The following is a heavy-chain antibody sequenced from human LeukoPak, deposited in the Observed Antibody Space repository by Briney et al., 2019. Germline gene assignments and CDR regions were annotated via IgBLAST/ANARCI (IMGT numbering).Heavy chain of an antibody. CDR1: GYSISSGYY. CDR3: ARANTEKYFQH. CDR2: IYHSGST. D-gene: IGHD1-14*01. Sequence: SETLSLTCAVSGYSISSGYYWGWIRQPPGKGLEWIGSIYHSGSTYYNPSLRSRVTISVDTPKNQFSLKLSSVTAADTAVYYCARANTEKYFQHWGQGTLVTVSS. V-gene: IGHV4-38-2*01. J-gene: IGHJ1*01.